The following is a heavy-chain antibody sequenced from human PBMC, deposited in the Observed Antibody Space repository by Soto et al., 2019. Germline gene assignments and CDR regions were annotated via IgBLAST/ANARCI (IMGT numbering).Heavy chain of an antibody. CDR3: ARASRYNWTDMMN. J-gene: IGHJ4*02. D-gene: IGHD1-20*01. CDR2: VSAYNGNT. V-gene: IGHV1-18*01. Sequence: QVQLVQSGAEVKKPGASVKVSCKASGYTFSNDAITWVRQAPGQGLEWMGWVSAYNGNTNYAQKFKGRVTMTTDTSTSTAYMSIRSLRYDYTAVYFCARASRYNWTDMMNWGQATQVTVSS. CDR1: GYTFSNDA.